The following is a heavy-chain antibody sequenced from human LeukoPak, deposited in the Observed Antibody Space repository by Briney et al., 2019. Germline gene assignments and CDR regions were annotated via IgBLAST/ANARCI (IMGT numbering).Heavy chain of an antibody. D-gene: IGHD5-12*01. CDR1: GYSFTSYC. CDR3: ARRSGYNGYFDN. CDR2: IYPGDSET. J-gene: IGHJ4*02. V-gene: IGHV5-51*01. Sequence: GESLKIACKGSGYSFTSYCIGWVRQMPGKGLGWMGIIYPGDSETRFSPSFKGQVTISADKSVNTAYLQWSSLKASDTAMYYCARRSGYNGYFDNWGQGTLVSVSS.